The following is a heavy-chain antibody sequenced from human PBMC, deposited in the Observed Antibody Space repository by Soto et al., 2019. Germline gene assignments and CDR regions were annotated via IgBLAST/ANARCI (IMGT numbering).Heavy chain of an antibody. CDR1: GDSIRNRNYY. CDR2: RYDDAST. Sequence: QLQLQESGPGLVKPSETLSLSCSVSGDSIRNRNYYWAWIRQPPGKGLEWIVSRYDDASTFYNPSLKRRVNISIDTSKKKLSLKVTSVTAADTAVYYCARGLYLGPSGYYLDFWGQGTLVTVSS. CDR3: ARGLYLGPSGYYLDF. D-gene: IGHD3-22*01. V-gene: IGHV4-39*01. J-gene: IGHJ4*02.